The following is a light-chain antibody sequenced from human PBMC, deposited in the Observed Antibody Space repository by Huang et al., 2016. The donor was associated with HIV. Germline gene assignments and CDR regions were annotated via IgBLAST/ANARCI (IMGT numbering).Light chain of an antibody. CDR2: DAS. J-gene: IGKJ4*01. Sequence: EIVLTQSPATLSLSPGERATLSCRASQSVSSYLAWYHQKPGQAPRLLIYDASNRATGIPARFSGRGSGTDFTLTISSLEPEDFAVYYWQQRSNWPLLTFGGGTKVEIK. CDR1: QSVSSY. V-gene: IGKV3-11*01. CDR3: QQRSNWPLLT.